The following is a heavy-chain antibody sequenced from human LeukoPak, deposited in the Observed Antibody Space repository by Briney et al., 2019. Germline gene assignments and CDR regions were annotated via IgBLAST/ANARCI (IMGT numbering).Heavy chain of an antibody. J-gene: IGHJ5*02. CDR3: ARASSGYYYGSWFDP. D-gene: IGHD3-22*01. CDR2: INHSGST. Sequence: SETLSLTCAVYGGSFSGYYWSWIRQPPGKGLEWIGEINHSGSTNYSPSLKSRVTISVDTSKNQFSLKLSSVTAADTAVYYCARASSGYYYGSWFDPWGQGTLVTVSS. V-gene: IGHV4-34*01. CDR1: GGSFSGYY.